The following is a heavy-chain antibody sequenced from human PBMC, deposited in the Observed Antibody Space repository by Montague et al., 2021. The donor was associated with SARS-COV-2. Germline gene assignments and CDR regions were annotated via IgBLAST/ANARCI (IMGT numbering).Heavy chain of an antibody. CDR2: ISYDGSNK. Sequence: SLRLSCAASGFTFSSYAMHWVRQAPGKGLEWVAVISYDGSNKYYADSVKGRFTISRDNSKNTLYLQMNSLRAEDTAVYYCARSLLWFGEPPGYWGQGTLVTVSS. D-gene: IGHD3-10*01. CDR1: GFTFSSYA. J-gene: IGHJ4*02. V-gene: IGHV3-30-3*01. CDR3: ARSLLWFGEPPGY.